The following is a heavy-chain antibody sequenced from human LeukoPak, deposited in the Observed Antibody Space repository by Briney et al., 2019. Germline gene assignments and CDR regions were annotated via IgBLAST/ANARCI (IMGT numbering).Heavy chain of an antibody. CDR2: IRDDGSTR. Sequence: GGSLRLSCAASGFTFSRYGLHWVRQAPGKGLEWMAFIRDDGSTRYYADSVKGRFTISRDNSKNTLDLQMNSLRLEDTAVYYCALIGPPDCSSTSCREGTDWGQGTLVTVPS. CDR1: GFTFSRYG. CDR3: ALIGPPDCSSTSCREGTD. V-gene: IGHV3-30*02. D-gene: IGHD2-2*01. J-gene: IGHJ1*01.